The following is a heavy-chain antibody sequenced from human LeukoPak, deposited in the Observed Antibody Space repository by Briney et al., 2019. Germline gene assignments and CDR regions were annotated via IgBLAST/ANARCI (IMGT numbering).Heavy chain of an antibody. Sequence: GGSLRLSCAASGFTFSSYAMNWVRQAPGKGLEWVSAISGSGGVTYYADSVKGRFSISRDNSKNTLYLQMNSLRAEDTAVYYCAKVQLGIGVDYWGQGTLVTVSS. V-gene: IGHV3-23*01. J-gene: IGHJ4*02. CDR2: ISGSGGVT. CDR1: GFTFSSYA. D-gene: IGHD7-27*01. CDR3: AKVQLGIGVDY.